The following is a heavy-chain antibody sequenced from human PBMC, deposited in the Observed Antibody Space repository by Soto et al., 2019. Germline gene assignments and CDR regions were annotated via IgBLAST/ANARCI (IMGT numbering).Heavy chain of an antibody. V-gene: IGHV4-31*03. CDR2: IYYSGST. J-gene: IGHJ4*02. Sequence: QLHLQESGPGLVKTSQTLSLTCSVSGDSIISGGYYWTWLRQYPGKGLEYIGYIYYSGSTYYNPSLESRVTISIDASKTQFSLRLSSVTAADTAVYFCSRGRGFWGRTDCWGQGTLVTVSS. CDR3: SRGRGFWGRTDC. CDR1: GDSIISGGYY. D-gene: IGHD3-16*01.